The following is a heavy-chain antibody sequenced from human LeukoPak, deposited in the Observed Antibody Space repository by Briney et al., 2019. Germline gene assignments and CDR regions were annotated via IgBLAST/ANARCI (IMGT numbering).Heavy chain of an antibody. CDR1: GFTFSSYS. J-gene: IGHJ6*03. V-gene: IGHV3-21*01. Sequence: GGSLRLSCAASGFTFSSYSMNWVRQAPGKGLEWVSSISSSSSYIYYADSVKGRFTISRDNAKNSLYLQMNSLRAEDTAVYYCARECTTVTILDQNYYYYYYMDVWGKGTTVTVSS. CDR2: ISSSSSYI. CDR3: ARECTTVTILDQNYYYYYYMDV. D-gene: IGHD4-17*01.